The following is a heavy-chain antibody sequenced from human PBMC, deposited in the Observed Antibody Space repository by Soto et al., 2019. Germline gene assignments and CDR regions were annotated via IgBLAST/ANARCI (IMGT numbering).Heavy chain of an antibody. D-gene: IGHD7-27*01. V-gene: IGHV3-73*01. CDR3: TRYPLTGDRDAFDI. J-gene: IGHJ3*02. Sequence: GGSLRLSCAASGFTFSGSAMHWVRQASGKGLEWVGRIRSKANSYATAYAASVKGRFTISRDDSKNTAYLQMNSLKTEDTAVYYCTRYPLTGDRDAFDICGQGTMVTVSS. CDR2: IRSKANSYAT. CDR1: GFTFSGSA.